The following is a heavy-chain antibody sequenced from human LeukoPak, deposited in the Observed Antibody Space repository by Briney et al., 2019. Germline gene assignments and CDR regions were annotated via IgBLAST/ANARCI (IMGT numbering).Heavy chain of an antibody. CDR3: AKDVAGVFDY. J-gene: IGHJ4*02. CDR2: ISYDGSNK. CDR1: GFTFSSYG. V-gene: IGHV3-30*18. Sequence: GGSLRLSCAASGFTFSSYGVHWVRQAPGKGLEWVAVISYDGSNKYYADSVKGRFTISRDNSKNTLYLQMNSLRAEDTAVYYCAKDVAGVFDYWGQGTLVTVSS. D-gene: IGHD5-12*01.